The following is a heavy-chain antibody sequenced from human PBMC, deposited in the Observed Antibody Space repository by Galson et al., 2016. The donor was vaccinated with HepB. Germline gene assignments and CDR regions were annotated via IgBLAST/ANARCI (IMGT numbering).Heavy chain of an antibody. Sequence: SVKVSCKASGGTFSSYAISWVRQAPGQGLEWMGGIIPMFAAANYAQKFQGRVTITADKSTSTAYMELSSLRSEDTAVYYCAREVYARLQYYMDVWGKGTTVTVYS. J-gene: IGHJ6*03. D-gene: IGHD5/OR15-5a*01. CDR1: GGTFSSYA. CDR3: AREVYARLQYYMDV. V-gene: IGHV1-69*06. CDR2: IIPMFAAA.